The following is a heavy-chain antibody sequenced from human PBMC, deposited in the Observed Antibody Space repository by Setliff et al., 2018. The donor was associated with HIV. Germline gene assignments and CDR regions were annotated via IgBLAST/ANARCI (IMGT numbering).Heavy chain of an antibody. V-gene: IGHV5-51*01. CDR1: GYSFSSYW. Sequence: GESLKISCKASGYSFSSYWIGWVRQMPGKGLEWMGIIFPGDSDIKYNPSFQGQVTIPVDKSITTAYLQWSSLKASDTAIYYCAKKGGDQWLFGGYAFDIWGQGTMVTVSS. CDR3: AKKGGDQWLFGGYAFDI. J-gene: IGHJ3*02. D-gene: IGHD3-22*01. CDR2: IFPGDSDI.